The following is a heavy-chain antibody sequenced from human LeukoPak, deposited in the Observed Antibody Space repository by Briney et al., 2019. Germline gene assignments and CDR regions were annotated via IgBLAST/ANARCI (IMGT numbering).Heavy chain of an antibody. D-gene: IGHD3-22*01. J-gene: IGHJ4*02. CDR3: ARGVSLVVALPEFDY. Sequence: GGSLRLSCAASGFTFSDYALHWVRQAPGKGLEWVAVISYDGDNKYYTDSVKGRFTISRDNSKNTLYLQMSSLRAEDTAVYYCARGVSLVVALPEFDYWGQGTLVTVSS. CDR1: GFTFSDYA. CDR2: ISYDGDNK. V-gene: IGHV3-30-3*01.